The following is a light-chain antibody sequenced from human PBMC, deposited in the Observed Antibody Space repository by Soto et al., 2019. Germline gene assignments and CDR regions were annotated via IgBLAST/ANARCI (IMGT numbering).Light chain of an antibody. J-gene: IGLJ1*01. V-gene: IGLV2-14*01. Sequence: QSVLTQPASVSGSPGQSITISCTGTSSDVGGYNYVSWYQQHPGKAPKFMIYDVSNRPSGVSNRFSGAKSGNTASLTISGLQAEEEVDYYCSSYTTSNTRQIVFGTGTKVTVL. CDR3: SSYTTSNTRQIV. CDR1: SSDVGGYNY. CDR2: DVS.